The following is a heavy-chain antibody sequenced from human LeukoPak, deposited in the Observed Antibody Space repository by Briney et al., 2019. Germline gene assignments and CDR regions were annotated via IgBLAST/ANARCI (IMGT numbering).Heavy chain of an antibody. CDR1: GFTFDDYA. Sequence: GGSLRLSCAASGFTFDDYAMHWVRHAPGKGLEWVSLISWDGGSTYYADSVKGRFTISRDNSKNSLYLQMNSLRAEDTALYYCAKDGGRFGEFDYWGQGTLVTVSS. J-gene: IGHJ4*02. CDR2: ISWDGGST. CDR3: AKDGGRFGEFDY. V-gene: IGHV3-43D*03. D-gene: IGHD3-10*01.